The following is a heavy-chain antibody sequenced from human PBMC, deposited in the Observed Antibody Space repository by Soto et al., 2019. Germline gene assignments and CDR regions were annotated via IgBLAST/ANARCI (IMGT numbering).Heavy chain of an antibody. CDR2: ISGTGRVT. CDR1: EFTFSSYA. D-gene: IGHD3-9*01. Sequence: EVQLLESGGGLVQPGGSLKLSGAASEFTFSSYAMSWVRQAPGKGLEWVSGISGTGRVTKYAESVKGRFTISRDNPKITLFLQMNSLRPEATAVYYCAKEVHYDIATGIEYFHRWGQGTLVTVSS. CDR3: AKEVHYDIATGIEYFHR. V-gene: IGHV3-23*01. J-gene: IGHJ1*01.